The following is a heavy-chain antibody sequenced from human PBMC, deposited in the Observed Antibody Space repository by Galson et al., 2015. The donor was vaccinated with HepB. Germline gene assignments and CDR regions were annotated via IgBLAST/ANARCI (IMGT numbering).Heavy chain of an antibody. D-gene: IGHD1-1*01. CDR2: LSSNWSST. Sequence: SLRLSCAASGFTFNNYAINWVRQAPGKGPEYVSALSSNWSSTKYAESVKGRFTISRYNSKDMLYFQMSSLRDEDTAVYYCMGWAWQLEREFDYWGQGIPVTVSS. J-gene: IGHJ4*02. CDR1: GFTFNNYA. CDR3: MGWAWQLEREFDY. V-gene: IGHV3-64D*06.